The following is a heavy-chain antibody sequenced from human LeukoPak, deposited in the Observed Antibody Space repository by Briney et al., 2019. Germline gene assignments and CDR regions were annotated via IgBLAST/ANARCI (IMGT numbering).Heavy chain of an antibody. Sequence: SQTLSLTCTVSGGSISSGDYYWRWIRQPPGKGLEWIGYIYYSGSTYYNPSLKSRVTISADTSKNQFSLKLSSVTAADTAVYYCARGATGSVGYFDLWGRGTLVIVSS. CDR3: ARGATGSVGYFDL. D-gene: IGHD5-12*01. CDR1: GGSISSGDYY. J-gene: IGHJ2*01. V-gene: IGHV4-30-4*01. CDR2: IYYSGST.